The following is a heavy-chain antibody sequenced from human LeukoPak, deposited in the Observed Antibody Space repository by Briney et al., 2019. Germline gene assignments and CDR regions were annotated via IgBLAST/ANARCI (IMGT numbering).Heavy chain of an antibody. D-gene: IGHD3-16*01. CDR1: GFTFSNYG. V-gene: IGHV3-30*18. J-gene: IGHJ1*01. Sequence: GRSLRLSCAASGFTFSNYGMHCVRQAPGKGLEWVAAISEDGINKSYADAVKARFTISRDNSNDTLFLQMNNLRAEDTAVYYYAKERETTASGTFESWGEGALVTVSS. CDR2: ISEDGINK. CDR3: AKERETTASGTFES.